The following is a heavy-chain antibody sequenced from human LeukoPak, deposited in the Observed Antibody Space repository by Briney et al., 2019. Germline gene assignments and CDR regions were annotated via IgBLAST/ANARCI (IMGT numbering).Heavy chain of an antibody. Sequence: PSETLSLTCTVSGGSISSSPYSWGWIRQPPGKGLEWIGTISYSGSTYYNPSLKSRVTISVDTSKNQFSLRLSSVTATDTAVYYCARVAFGGYSYGYVDFWGQGTLVTVSS. CDR2: ISYSGST. CDR1: GGSISSSPYS. J-gene: IGHJ4*02. V-gene: IGHV4-39*01. D-gene: IGHD5-18*01. CDR3: ARVAFGGYSYGYVDF.